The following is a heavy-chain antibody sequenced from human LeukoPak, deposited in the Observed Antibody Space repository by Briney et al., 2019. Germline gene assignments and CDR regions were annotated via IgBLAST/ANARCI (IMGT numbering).Heavy chain of an antibody. D-gene: IGHD6-13*01. J-gene: IGHJ5*02. Sequence: SVKVSCKSSGGTFSSYAISWVRQAPGQGLEWMGGIIPIFGTANYAQKFQGRVTITADESTSTAYMELSSLRSEDTAVYYCARATGSSSAGKPRWFDAWGQGTLVTVSS. V-gene: IGHV1-69*01. CDR1: GGTFSSYA. CDR3: ARATGSSSAGKPRWFDA. CDR2: IIPIFGTA.